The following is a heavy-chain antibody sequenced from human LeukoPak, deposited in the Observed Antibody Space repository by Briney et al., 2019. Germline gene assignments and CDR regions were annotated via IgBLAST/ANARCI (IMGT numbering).Heavy chain of an antibody. CDR3: AKPSGGDDY. D-gene: IGHD3-10*01. CDR1: GFTFSRFW. V-gene: IGHV3-7*01. J-gene: IGHJ4*02. CDR2: IKQDGSEK. Sequence: GGSLRLSCAAPGFTFSRFWMSWVRQAPGRGLEWVANIKQDGSEKYYVDSVKGRFTISRDNARNSLYLQMNSLRVEDTAVYYCAKPSGGDDYWGQGTLVTVSS.